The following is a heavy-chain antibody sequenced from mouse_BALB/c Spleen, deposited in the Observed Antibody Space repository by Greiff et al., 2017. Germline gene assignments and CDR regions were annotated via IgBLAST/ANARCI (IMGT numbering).Heavy chain of an antibody. CDR1: GYTFTSYT. CDR3: ARSGYGNYRNAMDY. CDR2: INPSSGYT. D-gene: IGHD2-10*02. J-gene: IGHJ4*01. V-gene: IGHV1-4*01. Sequence: QVHVKQSGAELARPGASVKMSCKASGYTFTSYTMHLVKQRPGQGLEWIGYINPSSGYTNYNQKFKDKATLTADKSSSTAYMQLSSLTSEDSAVYYCARSGYGNYRNAMDYWGQGTSVTVSS.